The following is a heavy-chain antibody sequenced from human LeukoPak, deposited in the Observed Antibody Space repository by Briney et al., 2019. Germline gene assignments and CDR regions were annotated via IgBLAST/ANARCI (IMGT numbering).Heavy chain of an antibody. J-gene: IGHJ4*02. CDR1: GYTFTGYY. CDR3: ARDSIAARPGFDY. Sequence: ASVKVSCKASGYTFTGYYMHWVRQAPGQGLEWMGWINPNSGGTNYAQKFQGRVTMTRDTSISTAYMELSRLRSDDTAVYYCARDSIAARPGFDYWGQGTLVTVS. CDR2: INPNSGGT. V-gene: IGHV1-2*02. D-gene: IGHD6-6*01.